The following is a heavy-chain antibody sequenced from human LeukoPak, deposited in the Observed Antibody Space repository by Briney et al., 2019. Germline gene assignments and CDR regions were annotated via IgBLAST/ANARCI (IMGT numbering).Heavy chain of an antibody. Sequence: SSVKVSCKASRGTFSSYAISWVRQAPGQGLEWMGGIIPIFGTANYAQKFQGRVTITTDESTSTAYMELSSLRSEDTAVYYCASLGYFSGGRCYREGNFDNWGQGTLVTVSS. CDR3: ASLGYFSGGRCYREGNFDN. CDR2: IIPIFGTA. D-gene: IGHD2-15*01. J-gene: IGHJ4*02. V-gene: IGHV1-69*05. CDR1: RGTFSSYA.